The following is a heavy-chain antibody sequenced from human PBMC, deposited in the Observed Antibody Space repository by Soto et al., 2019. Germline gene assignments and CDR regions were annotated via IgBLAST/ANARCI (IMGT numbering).Heavy chain of an antibody. V-gene: IGHV3-23*01. CDR3: AKGYCSGGSCYSIDAFDI. CDR1: GFTFSSYA. CDR2: ISGSGGST. D-gene: IGHD2-15*01. Sequence: GGSLGLSSAASGFTFSSYAMSWVRQAPGKGLEWVSAISGSGGSTYYADSVKGRFTISRDNSKNTLYLQMNSLRAEDTAVYYCAKGYCSGGSCYSIDAFDIWGQGTLVTVSS. J-gene: IGHJ3*02.